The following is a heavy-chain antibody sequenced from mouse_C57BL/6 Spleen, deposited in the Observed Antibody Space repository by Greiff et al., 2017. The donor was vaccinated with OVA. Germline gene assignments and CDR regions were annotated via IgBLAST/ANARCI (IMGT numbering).Heavy chain of an antibody. CDR1: GYAFSSSW. J-gene: IGHJ3*01. D-gene: IGHD2-5*01. Sequence: QVQLQQSGPELVKPGASVKISCKASGYAFSSSWMNWVKQRPGKGLEWIGRIYPGDGDTNYNGKFKGKATLTADKSSSTAYMQLSSLTSEDSAVYFCARYSNFPGWFAYWGQGTLVTVSA. CDR2: IYPGDGDT. CDR3: ARYSNFPGWFAY. V-gene: IGHV1-82*01.